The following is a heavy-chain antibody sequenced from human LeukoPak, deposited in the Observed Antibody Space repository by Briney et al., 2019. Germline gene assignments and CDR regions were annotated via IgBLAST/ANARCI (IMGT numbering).Heavy chain of an antibody. Sequence: SETLSLTCTVSGGSISSGSYYWSWIRQPAGKGLEWIGRIYTSGSTNYNPSLKSRVTISVDTSKNQFSLRLSSVTAADTAVYYCARERGSSSTVDNWFDPWGQGTLVTVSS. CDR2: IYTSGST. V-gene: IGHV4-61*02. CDR1: GGSISSGSYY. J-gene: IGHJ5*02. D-gene: IGHD2-15*01. CDR3: ARERGSSSTVDNWFDP.